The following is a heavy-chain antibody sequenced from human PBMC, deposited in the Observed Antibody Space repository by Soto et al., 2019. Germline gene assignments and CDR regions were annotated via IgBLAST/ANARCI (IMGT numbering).Heavy chain of an antibody. CDR1: GGSISSSSYY. Sequence: ETISLTCTVSGGSISSSSYYWGWIRQPPGKGLEWIGSIYYSGSASYNPSLKSRVTISVHTSNSQFSLELSSVTAADTAVYYCARGLITGSHYSGGWYYFDSWGQGTQVTVSS. CDR3: ARGLITGSHYSGGWYYFDS. CDR2: IYYSGSA. V-gene: IGHV4-39*07. J-gene: IGHJ4*02. D-gene: IGHD6-19*01.